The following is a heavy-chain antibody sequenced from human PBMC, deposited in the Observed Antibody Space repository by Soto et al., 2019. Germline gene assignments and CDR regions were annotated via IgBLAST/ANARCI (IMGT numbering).Heavy chain of an antibody. CDR1: GYRLSNYY. CDR3: ARAELIVAGQAFDA. Sequence: QVDLVQSGAEVKKPGASVKMSCKSSGYRLSNYYMHWVRQAPGQGLEWMGIVNPSDGRATYPRKSQGRLTMPWDTSTTTRYVEVNSRRSDDTAIYYCARAELIVAGQAFDAWGQGTLVSVSS. V-gene: IGHV1-46*01. J-gene: IGHJ5*02. D-gene: IGHD5-12*01. CDR2: VNPSDGRA.